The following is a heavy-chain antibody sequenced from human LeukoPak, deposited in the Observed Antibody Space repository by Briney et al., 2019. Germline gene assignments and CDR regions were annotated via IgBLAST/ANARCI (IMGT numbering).Heavy chain of an antibody. CDR1: GFTFSSYG. J-gene: IGHJ4*02. D-gene: IGHD2-2*01. Sequence: GGSLRLSCAASGFTFSSYGMHWVRQAPGKGLEWVAFIRYDGSNKYYADSVKGRFTISRDNSKNTLYLQMNSLRAEDTAVYYCAKDYYCSSTSCGIDYWRQGTLVTVSS. CDR2: IRYDGSNK. CDR3: AKDYYCSSTSCGIDY. V-gene: IGHV3-30*02.